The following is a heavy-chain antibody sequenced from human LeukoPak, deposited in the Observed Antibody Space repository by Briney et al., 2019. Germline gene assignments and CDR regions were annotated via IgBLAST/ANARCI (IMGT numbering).Heavy chain of an antibody. V-gene: IGHV1-8*01. CDR1: GDTFSDYD. D-gene: IGHD2-21*01. Sequence: APVKVSCKASGDTFSDYDVNWVRQAPGQGLEWMGWMNPTSGDTGYAQKFQGRVTMTRSMSKNTAYMELSRLRSEDTAVYFCARVVMNAFYYYYMDVWGKGTTIIISS. CDR3: ARVVMNAFYYYYMDV. CDR2: MNPTSGDT. J-gene: IGHJ6*03.